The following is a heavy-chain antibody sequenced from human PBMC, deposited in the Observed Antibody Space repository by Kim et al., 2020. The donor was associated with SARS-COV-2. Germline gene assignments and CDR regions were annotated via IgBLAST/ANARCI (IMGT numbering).Heavy chain of an antibody. CDR1: GGSISSYY. CDR2: IYYSGST. J-gene: IGHJ6*02. Sequence: SETLSLTCTVSGGSISSYYWSWIRQPPGKGLEWIGYIYYSGSTNYNPSLKSRVTISVDTSKNQFSLKLSSVTAADTAVYYCAGPYYYGSGSFPGVDVWGQGTTVTVSS. D-gene: IGHD3-10*01. V-gene: IGHV4-59*08. CDR3: AGPYYYGSGSFPGVDV.